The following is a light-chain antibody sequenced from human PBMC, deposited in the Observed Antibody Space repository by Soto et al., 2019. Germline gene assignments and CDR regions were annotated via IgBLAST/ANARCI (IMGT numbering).Light chain of an antibody. CDR1: SSDVGGYNY. Sequence: QSALTQPASVSGSPGQSITISCTGTSSDVGGYNYVSWLQQHPGKVPKLIIYDVSSRPSGVSNLFSGSTSGNTASLTISGRQAADEADYYRTSYTSSNTHVFGGGTKLTVL. J-gene: IGLJ1*01. CDR2: DVS. V-gene: IGLV2-14*01. CDR3: TSYTSSNTHV.